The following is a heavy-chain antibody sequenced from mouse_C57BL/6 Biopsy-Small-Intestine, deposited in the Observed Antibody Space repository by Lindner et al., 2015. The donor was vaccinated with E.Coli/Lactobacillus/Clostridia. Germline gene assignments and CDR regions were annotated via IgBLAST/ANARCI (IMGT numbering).Heavy chain of an antibody. CDR2: FDPEDGET. CDR1: GYTLTELS. D-gene: IGHD1-1*01. J-gene: IGHJ1*01. Sequence: SVKVSCKVSGYTLTELSMHWVRQAPGKGLEWMGGFDPEDGETIYAQKFQGRVTMTEDTSTDTAYMELSSLRSEDTAVYYCATDRYSSGWYTQIYGMDVWGQGTTVTVSS. V-gene: IGHV1-18*01. CDR3: ATDRYSSGWYTQIYGMDV.